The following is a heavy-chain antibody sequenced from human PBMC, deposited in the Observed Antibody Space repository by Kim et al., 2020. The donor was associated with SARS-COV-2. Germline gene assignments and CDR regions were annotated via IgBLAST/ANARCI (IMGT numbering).Heavy chain of an antibody. V-gene: IGHV3-11*01. Sequence: GGSLRLSCAASGFTFSDYYMSWIRQAPGKGLEWVSYISSSGSTIYYADSVKGRFTISRDNAKNSLYLQMNSLRAEDTAVYYCARWQEETMHDYGDYEGPVFDYWGQGTLVTVSS. CDR3: ARWQEETMHDYGDYEGPVFDY. J-gene: IGHJ4*02. D-gene: IGHD4-17*01. CDR2: ISSSGSTI. CDR1: GFTFSDYY.